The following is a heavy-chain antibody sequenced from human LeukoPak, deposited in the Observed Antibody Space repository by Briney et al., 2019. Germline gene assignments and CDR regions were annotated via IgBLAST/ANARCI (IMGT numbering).Heavy chain of an antibody. CDR1: GYTFTGYY. CDR2: INPNSGGT. D-gene: IGHD1-26*01. J-gene: IGHJ4*02. Sequence: ASVRVSCKTSGYTFTGYYVHRVRQAPGQGLEWMGWINPNSGGTHYTQKFQGRVTLTRDASISTAYMELSSLRSDDTALYYCARDVSGSYDYWGQGTLVTVSS. V-gene: IGHV1-2*02. CDR3: ARDVSGSYDY.